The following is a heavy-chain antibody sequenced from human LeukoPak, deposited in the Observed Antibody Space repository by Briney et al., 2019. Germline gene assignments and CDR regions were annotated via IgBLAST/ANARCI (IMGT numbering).Heavy chain of an antibody. CDR2: IYHSGST. Sequence: PSQTLSLTCAVSGGSISSGGYSWSWIQQPPGKGLEWIGYIYHSGSTYYNPSLKGRVTISVDRSKNRFSLKLSSVTAADTAVYYCARGSCSGGSCYFDYWGQGTLVTVSS. V-gene: IGHV4-30-2*01. CDR1: GGSISSGGYS. D-gene: IGHD2-15*01. CDR3: ARGSCSGGSCYFDY. J-gene: IGHJ4*02.